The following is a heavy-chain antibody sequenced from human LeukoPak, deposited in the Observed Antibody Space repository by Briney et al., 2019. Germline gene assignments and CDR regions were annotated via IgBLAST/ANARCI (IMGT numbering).Heavy chain of an antibody. J-gene: IGHJ4*02. D-gene: IGHD4-11*01. CDR2: IDWDDDK. CDR3: ARIKGVSSNRYFDY. Sequence: SGPALVKPPQTLTLTCTFSGFSLSTSGMCVSWIRQPPGKALEWLTRIDWDDDKYYRTSIKTRLSISKDTSKNQVVLTMTNMDPVDTATYYCARIKGVSSNRYFDYCGQGTLVTVSS. CDR1: GFSLSTSGMC. V-gene: IGHV2-70*11.